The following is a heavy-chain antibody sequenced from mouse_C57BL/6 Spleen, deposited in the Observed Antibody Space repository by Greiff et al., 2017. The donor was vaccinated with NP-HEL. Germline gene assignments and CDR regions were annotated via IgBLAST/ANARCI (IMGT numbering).Heavy chain of an antibody. CDR2: IDPSDSYT. CDR1: GYTFTSYW. V-gene: IGHV1-69*01. Sequence: QVQLQQSGAELVMPGASVKLSCKASGYTFTSYWMHWVKQRPGQGLEWIGEIDPSDSYTNYNQKFKGKSTLTVDKSSSTAYMQLSSLTSEDSAVYYCARRGGSRYWYFDVWGTGTTVTVSS. D-gene: IGHD1-1*01. J-gene: IGHJ1*03. CDR3: ARRGGSRYWYFDV.